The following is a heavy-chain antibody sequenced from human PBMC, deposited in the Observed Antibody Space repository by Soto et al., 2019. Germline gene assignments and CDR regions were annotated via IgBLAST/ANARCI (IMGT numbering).Heavy chain of an antibody. CDR1: GFTFSNAW. D-gene: IGHD3-9*01. CDR2: IKSKTDGGTT. V-gene: IGHV3-15*07. Sequence: EVQLVESGGGLVKPGGSLRLSCAASGFTFSNAWMNWVRQTPGKGLEWVGRIKSKTDGGTTDYAAPVKGRFTISRDDSKNTLYLQMNSLKTEDTAVYYCTTVTYDILTGYQDYWGQGTLVTVSS. J-gene: IGHJ4*02. CDR3: TTVTYDILTGYQDY.